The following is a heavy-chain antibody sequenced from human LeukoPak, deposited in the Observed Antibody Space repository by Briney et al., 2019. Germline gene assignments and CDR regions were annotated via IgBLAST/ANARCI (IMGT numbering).Heavy chain of an antibody. CDR2: ITTSGTYI. CDR1: GFPLTRFH. V-gene: IGHV3-21*06. J-gene: IGHJ6*02. CDR3: ARPFYYDSNGGEGMDV. D-gene: IGHD3-22*01. Sequence: GGSLRLSCAASGFPLTRFHMNWVRQAPGKGRELVSSITTSGTYIYYADSVKGPFTISRDNTKNSLYQQMSSLRAEDTAAYYCARPFYYDSNGGEGMDVWGQGTTVTVSS.